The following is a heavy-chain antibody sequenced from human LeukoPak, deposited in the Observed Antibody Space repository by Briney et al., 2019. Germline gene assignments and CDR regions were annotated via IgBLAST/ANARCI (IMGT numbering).Heavy chain of an antibody. CDR1: GGSISNYY. CDR2: INYSGNN. J-gene: IGHJ4*02. D-gene: IGHD3-22*01. CDR3: ARRGYYDSSGYYGY. V-gene: IGHV4-59*08. Sequence: SETLSLTCIVSGGSISNYYWSWIRQPPGKGLEWIAYINYSGNNNYNPSLKSRVTISIDTSKNHFSLRLSSVTAADTAVYYCARRGYYDSSGYYGYWGQGTLVTVSS.